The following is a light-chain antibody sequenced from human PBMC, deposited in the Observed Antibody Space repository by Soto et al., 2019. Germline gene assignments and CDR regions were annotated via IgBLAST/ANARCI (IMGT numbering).Light chain of an antibody. J-gene: IGLJ2*01. Sequence: QSVLTQSPSASASLGASVKLTCTLSSGHRTYAIAWHQQQPEKGPRYLMNLNSDGRHTKGDGIPDRFSGSSSGTERYHTISSLQSEDEADYYCQTWGTGLLVFGGGTKLTVL. V-gene: IGLV4-69*01. CDR2: LNSDGRH. CDR1: SGHRTYA. CDR3: QTWGTGLLV.